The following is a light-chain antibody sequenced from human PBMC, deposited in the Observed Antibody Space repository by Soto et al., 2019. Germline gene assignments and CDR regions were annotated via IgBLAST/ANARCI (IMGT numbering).Light chain of an antibody. CDR1: QRVNTN. CDR3: QQYNKWPLT. J-gene: IGKJ1*01. Sequence: VISQSPATPSVSPEERATLSCRASQRVNTNVAWYQQKPGQAPSLLIFGASSRDTGVPAGFTGSGSGTEFTLTISSLQSEDFAVYYCQQYNKWPLTFGQGTKVDIK. V-gene: IGKV3-15*01. CDR2: GAS.